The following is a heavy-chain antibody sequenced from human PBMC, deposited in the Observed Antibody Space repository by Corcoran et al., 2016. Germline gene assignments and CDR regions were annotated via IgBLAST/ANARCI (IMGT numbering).Heavy chain of an antibody. CDR1: GDSVSGYNFV. D-gene: IGHD4-17*01. CDR3: AGRGHDYGVDY. Sequence: QVQLQQSGPGLVKPSRTLSLTCAISGDSVSGYNFVWNWFRQSPSRGFGWLGRTYYRSKWYRDYAVSMKSRVTISPDTSKNQFSLQLNSVTPEDTAVYYCAGRGHDYGVDYWGQGTLGTVSS. V-gene: IGHV6-1*02. J-gene: IGHJ4*02. CDR2: TYYRSKWYR.